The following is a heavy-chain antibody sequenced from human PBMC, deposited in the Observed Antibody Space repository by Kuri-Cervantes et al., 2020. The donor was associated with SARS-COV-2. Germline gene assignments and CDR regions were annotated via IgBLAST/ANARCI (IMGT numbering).Heavy chain of an antibody. CDR1: GFTFSSYW. D-gene: IGHD2-2*01. J-gene: IGHJ5*02. CDR3: ARDRFRVPAAMTTVFWFDP. Sequence: GGSLRLSCAASGFTFSSYWMHWVRQAPGKGLVWVSRINSDGSSTSYADSVKGRFTISRDNAKNTLYLQMNSLRAEDTAVYYCARDRFRVPAAMTTVFWFDPWGQGTLVTVSS. CDR2: INSDGSST. V-gene: IGHV3-74*01.